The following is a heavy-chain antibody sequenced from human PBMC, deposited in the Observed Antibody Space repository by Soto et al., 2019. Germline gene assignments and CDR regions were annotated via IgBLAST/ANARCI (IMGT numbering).Heavy chain of an antibody. CDR1: GYTFSNFW. Sequence: GESLKISCHCSGYTFSNFWIGWVRQLPGKGLEWMGIIYPGDHETRYSPSFHGKVTISADKSINTAYLQWNSLEASDTAFYFCARSPRSSPYFDYWGQAAPVPVYS. CDR3: ARSPRSSPYFDY. V-gene: IGHV5-51*01. CDR2: IYPGDHET. J-gene: IGHJ4*02. D-gene: IGHD6-13*01.